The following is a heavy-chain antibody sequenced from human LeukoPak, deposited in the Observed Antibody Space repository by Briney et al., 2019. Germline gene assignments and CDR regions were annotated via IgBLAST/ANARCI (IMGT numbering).Heavy chain of an antibody. Sequence: SETLSLTCTVSGGSISSYYWSWIRQPPGKGLEWIGYIYYSGSTNYNPSLKSRVTISVDTSKNQFSLKPSSVTAADTAVYYCARLGKHYGMDVWGQGTTVTVSS. CDR1: GGSISSYY. J-gene: IGHJ6*02. CDR2: IYYSGST. V-gene: IGHV4-59*08. CDR3: ARLGKHYGMDV. D-gene: IGHD7-27*01.